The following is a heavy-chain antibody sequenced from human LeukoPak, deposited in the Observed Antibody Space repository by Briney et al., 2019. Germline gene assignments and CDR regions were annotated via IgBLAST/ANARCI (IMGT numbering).Heavy chain of an antibody. Sequence: GGSLRLSCAASGFTLSSYEMNWFRQAPGKGLEWVSYIISSGSTIYYADSLKGRFTISRDNAKNSLYLQMNSLRVEDMAVYYCAREYYYDSSDAFDIWGQGTMVTVSS. CDR2: IISSGSTI. D-gene: IGHD3-22*01. CDR1: GFTLSSYE. J-gene: IGHJ3*02. V-gene: IGHV3-48*03. CDR3: AREYYYDSSDAFDI.